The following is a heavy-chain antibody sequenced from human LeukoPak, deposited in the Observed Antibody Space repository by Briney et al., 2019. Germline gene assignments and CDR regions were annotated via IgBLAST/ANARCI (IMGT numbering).Heavy chain of an antibody. CDR1: GCTFDDYT. J-gene: IGHJ4*02. D-gene: IGHD3-3*01. CDR2: ISWDGGST. V-gene: IGHV3-43*01. CDR3: AKETAPYDFWSGRDY. Sequence: PGGSLRLSCAASGCTFDDYTMHWVRQAPGKGLEWVSLISWDGGSTYYADSVKGRFTISRDNSKNSLYLQMNSLRAEDTALYFCAKETAPYDFWSGRDYWGQGTLVTVSS.